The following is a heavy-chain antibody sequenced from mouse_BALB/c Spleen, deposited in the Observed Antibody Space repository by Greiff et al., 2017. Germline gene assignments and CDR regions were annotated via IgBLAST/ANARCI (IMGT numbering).Heavy chain of an antibody. CDR2: ISSGGST. CDR1: GFTFSSYA. CDR3: ARGLGFAY. J-gene: IGHJ3*01. Sequence: DVHLVESGGGLVKPGGSLKLSCAASGFTFSSYAMSWVRQTPEKRLEWVASISSGGSTYYPDSVKGRFTISRDNARNILYLQMSSLRSEDTAMYYCARGLGFAYWGQGTLVTVSA. V-gene: IGHV5-6-5*01. D-gene: IGHD2-10*02.